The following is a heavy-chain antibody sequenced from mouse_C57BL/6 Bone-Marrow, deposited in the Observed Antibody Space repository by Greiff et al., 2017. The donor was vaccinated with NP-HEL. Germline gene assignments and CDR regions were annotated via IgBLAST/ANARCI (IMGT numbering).Heavy chain of an antibody. V-gene: IGHV1-59*01. Sequence: QVQLQQPGAELVRPGPSVQLSCKASGYTFTSYWMHWVKQRPGQGLEWIGVIDPSASYTYSHQKFKGKATLTVDTASSTAYMQLSSLTSEDTAVYYCARLRYYYAMDYWGQGTSVTVSS. D-gene: IGHD1-1*01. CDR2: IDPSASYT. CDR3: ARLRYYYAMDY. J-gene: IGHJ4*01. CDR1: GYTFTSYW.